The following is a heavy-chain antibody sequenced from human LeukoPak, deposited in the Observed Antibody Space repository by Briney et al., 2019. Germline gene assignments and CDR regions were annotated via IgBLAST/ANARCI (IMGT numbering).Heavy chain of an antibody. CDR2: INSDGSST. Sequence: GGSLRLSCAAPGFTFSNAWMSWVRQAPGKGLVWVSRINSDGSSTSYADSVKGRFTISRDNAKNTLYLQMNSLRAEDTAVYYCAIGGLGDKPVWDAFDIWGQGTTVTVSS. CDR3: AIGGLGDKPVWDAFDI. CDR1: GFTFSNAW. D-gene: IGHD4-23*01. J-gene: IGHJ3*02. V-gene: IGHV3-74*01.